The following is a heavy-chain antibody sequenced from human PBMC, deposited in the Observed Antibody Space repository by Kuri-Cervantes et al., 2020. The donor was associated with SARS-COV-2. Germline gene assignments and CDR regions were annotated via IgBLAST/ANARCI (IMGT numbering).Heavy chain of an antibody. V-gene: IGHV1-46*01. D-gene: IGHD3-3*01. J-gene: IGHJ4*02. CDR2: IDPIYGST. CDR3: ARDFWSGYYMSYYFDY. CDR1: GYTFTSNF. Sequence: ASVKVSCKASGYTFTSNFMHWVRQATGQGLEWMGVIDPIYGSTTSAQKFQGRVTMTRDRSTSTVYMELSSLRSEDTAVYYCARDFWSGYYMSYYFDYWGQGTLVTVSS.